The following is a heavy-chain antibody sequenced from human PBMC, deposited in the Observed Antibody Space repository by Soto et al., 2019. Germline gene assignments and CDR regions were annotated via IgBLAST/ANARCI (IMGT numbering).Heavy chain of an antibody. CDR1: GFTFSSYA. Sequence: EVHLLESGGGLVQPGGSLRLSCAASGFTFSSYAMGWVRQAPGKGLEWVATISYNGRNTFSADSVRGRFTISRDDSRNTVEQKMESLCADDTAVYYCGSETWCDVTDCGDGSVVTVCS. J-gene: IGHJ4*01. V-gene: IGHV3-23*01. D-gene: IGHD2-8*02. CDR2: ISYNGRNT. CDR3: GSETWCDVTD.